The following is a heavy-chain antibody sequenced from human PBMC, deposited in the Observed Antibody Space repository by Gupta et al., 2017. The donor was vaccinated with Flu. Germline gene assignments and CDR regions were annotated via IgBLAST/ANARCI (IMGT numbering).Heavy chain of an antibody. CDR2: ITPVSGPT. CDR3: ARKGGGHCSGGTCYAFDE. D-gene: IGHD2-15*01. J-gene: IGHJ4*02. Sequence: FRGKVINWGRKAPGQGPEWRGGITPVSGPTNNAQKYKGRVTITADESTNTVEMGISSLRSEDTAVDYGARKGGGHCSGGTCYAFDEWGQGTRVTGSS. V-gene: IGHV1-69*01. CDR1: FRGKV.